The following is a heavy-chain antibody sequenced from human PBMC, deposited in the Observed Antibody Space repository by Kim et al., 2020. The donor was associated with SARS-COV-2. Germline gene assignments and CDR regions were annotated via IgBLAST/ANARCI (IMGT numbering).Heavy chain of an antibody. CDR1: GFTFSSYW. CDR2: INQDGSEK. CDR3: ARDVGSSGYDVFDF. D-gene: IGHD5-12*01. J-gene: IGHJ4*02. V-gene: IGHV3-7*01. Sequence: GGSLRLSCAASGFTFSSYWMTWLRQPPGKGLEWVANINQDGSEKNYVDSVKGRFTTSRDYARNSLYLQMNNVRAEDSAVYYCARDVGSSGYDVFDFWGQGTPVTVSS.